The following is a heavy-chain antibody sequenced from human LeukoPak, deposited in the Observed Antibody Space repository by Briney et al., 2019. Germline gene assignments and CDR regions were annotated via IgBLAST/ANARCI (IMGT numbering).Heavy chain of an antibody. CDR2: ISWNSGSI. CDR1: GFTLDDYA. Sequence: GRSLRLSCAASGFTLDDYAMHWVRQAPGKGLEWVSGISWNSGSIGYADSVKGRFTISRDNAKNSLYLQMNSLRAEDTALYYCAKAPYYDILTAPYYFDYWGQGTLVTVSS. CDR3: AKAPYYDILTAPYYFDY. J-gene: IGHJ4*02. V-gene: IGHV3-9*01. D-gene: IGHD3-9*01.